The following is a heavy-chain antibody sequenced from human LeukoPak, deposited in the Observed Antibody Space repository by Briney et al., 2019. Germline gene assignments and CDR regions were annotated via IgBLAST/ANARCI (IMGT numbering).Heavy chain of an antibody. D-gene: IGHD3-10*02. CDR3: ARPSVRGVITLDY. V-gene: IGHV1-3*01. CDR2: INAGNGNT. J-gene: IGHJ4*02. CDR1: GYTFTSYA. Sequence: ASVKVSCKASGYTFTSYAMHWARQAPGQRLEWMGWINAGNGNTKYSQKFQGRVTITRDTSASTANMELSSLRSEDTAVYYCARPSVRGVITLDYWGQGTLVTVFS.